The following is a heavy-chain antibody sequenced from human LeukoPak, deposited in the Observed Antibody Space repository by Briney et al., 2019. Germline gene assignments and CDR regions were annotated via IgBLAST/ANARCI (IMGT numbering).Heavy chain of an antibody. Sequence: SETLSLTCTVSGGSTSSYYWSWIRQPPGKGLEWIGRIYTSGIISGNTNYNPSLKSRVTMSVDTSKNQFSLKLTSVTAADTAVYYCARDRYYYDTSGYYSTFDTRGQGTMVTVSS. CDR1: GGSTSSYY. D-gene: IGHD3-22*01. CDR3: ARDRYYYDTSGYYSTFDT. CDR2: IYTSGIISGNT. V-gene: IGHV4-4*07. J-gene: IGHJ3*02.